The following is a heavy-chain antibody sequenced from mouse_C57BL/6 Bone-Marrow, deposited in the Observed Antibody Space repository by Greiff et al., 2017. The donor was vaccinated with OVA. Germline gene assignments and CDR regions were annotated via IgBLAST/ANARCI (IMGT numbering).Heavy chain of an antibody. CDR3: ARGVYYYGSSDQFAY. J-gene: IGHJ3*01. CDR2: IHPNSGST. D-gene: IGHD1-1*01. V-gene: IGHV1-64*01. CDR1: GYTFTSYW. Sequence: QVQLQQPGAELVKPGASVKLSCKASGYTFTSYWMHWVKQRPGQGLEWIGMIHPNSGSTNYNEKFKSKATLTVDKSYSTAYLQLSSLTSEDSAVYYCARGVYYYGSSDQFAYWGQGTLVTVSA.